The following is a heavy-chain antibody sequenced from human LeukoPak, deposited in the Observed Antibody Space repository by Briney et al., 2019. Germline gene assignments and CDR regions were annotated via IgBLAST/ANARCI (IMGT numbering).Heavy chain of an antibody. D-gene: IGHD6-19*01. J-gene: IGHJ3*02. V-gene: IGHV3-23*01. CDR1: GFTFSNHA. CDR2: ISGSGAVK. CDR3: AKGVPGSGWYSGFDAFDI. Sequence: GGSLRLSCVGSGFTFSNHAMSWVRQAPGKGLEWVSGISGSGAVKYCADSVKGRFSITRDNSKNTVFLQMNSLRVEDTALYYCAKGVPGSGWYSGFDAFDIWGQGTMVTVSS.